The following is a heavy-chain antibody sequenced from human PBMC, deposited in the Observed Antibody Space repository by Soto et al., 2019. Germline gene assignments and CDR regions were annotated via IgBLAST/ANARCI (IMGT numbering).Heavy chain of an antibody. D-gene: IGHD2-2*02. CDR3: AREIPRYCSSTSCYIGIGWFDP. J-gene: IGHJ5*02. CDR2: INHSGST. Sequence: SETLSLTCAVYGGSFSGYYWSWIRQPPGKGLEWIGEINHSGSTNYNPSLKSRVTISVDTSKNQFSLKLSSVTAADTAVYYCAREIPRYCSSTSCYIGIGWFDPWGQGALVTVSS. V-gene: IGHV4-34*01. CDR1: GGSFSGYY.